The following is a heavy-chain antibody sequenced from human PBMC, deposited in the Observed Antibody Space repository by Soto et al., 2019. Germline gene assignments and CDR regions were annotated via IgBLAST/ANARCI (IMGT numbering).Heavy chain of an antibody. CDR2: IDWEEEK. Sequence: KSGPTLVNPKHTLILTCAFSGFSLSRKGMSVSWIREPPGKALEFLALIDWEEEKFYSPSLRTRLTVSKDTSKSQVVLTLTNVDPVDTATYYSTRSTNWNYEYYFDYWGQGTLVTVSS. CDR1: GFSLSRKGMS. J-gene: IGHJ4*02. D-gene: IGHD1-7*01. CDR3: TRSTNWNYEYYFDY. V-gene: IGHV2-70*01.